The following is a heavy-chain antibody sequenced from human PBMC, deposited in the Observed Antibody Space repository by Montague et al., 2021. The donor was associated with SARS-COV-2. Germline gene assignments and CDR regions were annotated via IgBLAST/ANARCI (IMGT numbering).Heavy chain of an antibody. D-gene: IGHD3-22*01. Sequence: SETLSLTCAVYDGSFSDYSWTWIRQPPGKGLEWIGEINHRGSTNYNPSLKSRVTISVDTSKNQFSLKMTSVTAADTAVYYRARGGQHINMVVVVVTGGEYYFDFWGQGTLVAVSS. V-gene: IGHV4-34*01. CDR3: ARGGQHINMVVVVVTGGEYYFDF. J-gene: IGHJ4*02. CDR1: DGSFSDYS. CDR2: INHRGST.